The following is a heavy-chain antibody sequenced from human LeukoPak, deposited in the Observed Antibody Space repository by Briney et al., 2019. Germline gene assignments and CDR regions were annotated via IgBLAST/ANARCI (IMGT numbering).Heavy chain of an antibody. CDR3: VRQNGDSVSGYFDY. J-gene: IGHJ4*02. Sequence: PSETLSLTCTVSGGSISSSNYHWRWIRQPPGKGLEWIGSIYYGETTYYNASLKSRGTISEDSSKNQFSLKLRSVTAADTAVYYCVRQNGDSVSGYFDYWGQGTLVTVSS. CDR2: IYYGETT. D-gene: IGHD4-17*01. CDR1: GGSISSSNYH. V-gene: IGHV4-39*01.